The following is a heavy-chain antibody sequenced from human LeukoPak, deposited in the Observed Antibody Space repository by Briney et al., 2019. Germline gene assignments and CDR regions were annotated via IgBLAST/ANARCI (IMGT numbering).Heavy chain of an antibody. CDR3: ARGTYNWHYEGGD. Sequence: AETLSLTCTVSGGSISSYYWSWLRQPPGKGLEWIGDIYYSGSTKYNPPLTSRGTISVATSKNQFSLKLSSVTAADTAVYYCARGTYNWHYEGGDWGQGTLVTVSS. D-gene: IGHD1-7*01. V-gene: IGHV4-59*01. CDR2: IYYSGST. J-gene: IGHJ4*02. CDR1: GGSISSYY.